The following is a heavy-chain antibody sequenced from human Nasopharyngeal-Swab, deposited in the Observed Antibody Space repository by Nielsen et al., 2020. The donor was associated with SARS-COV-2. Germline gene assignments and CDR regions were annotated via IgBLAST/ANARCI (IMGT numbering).Heavy chain of an antibody. CDR3: ARASRGWS. CDR2: ISTSDATI. CDR1: GVTFDNYE. J-gene: IGHJ5*02. D-gene: IGHD6-19*01. Sequence: GESLKISWAASGVTFDNYEMNWVRQAQGKGLEWLSYISTSDATIHYADSVRGRFTIAIDNAKKSLYLQMNSLRAEDTAVYYCARASRGWSWGQGTLVTVSS. V-gene: IGHV3-48*03.